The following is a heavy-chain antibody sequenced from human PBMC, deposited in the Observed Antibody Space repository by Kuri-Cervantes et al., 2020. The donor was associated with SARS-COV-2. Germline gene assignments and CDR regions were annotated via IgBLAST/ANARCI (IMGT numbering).Heavy chain of an antibody. CDR1: GYTFTGYY. J-gene: IGHJ3*02. V-gene: IGHV1-24*01. CDR2: FDPEDGET. Sequence: ASVKVSCKASGYTFTGYYMHWVRQAPGQGLEWMGGFDPEDGETIYAQKFQGRVTMTEDTSTDTAYMELSSLRSEDTAVYYCARGLLSNSVLWWNAGEAFDIWGQGTMVTVSS. CDR3: ARGLLSNSVLWWNAGEAFDI. D-gene: IGHD2-21*01.